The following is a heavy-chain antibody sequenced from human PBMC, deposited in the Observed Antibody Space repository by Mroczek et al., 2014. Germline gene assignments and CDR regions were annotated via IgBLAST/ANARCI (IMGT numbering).Heavy chain of an antibody. CDR3: ANLRSDLAVAATNDY. J-gene: IGHJ4*02. Sequence: QVQLVQSGGGVVQPGRSLRLSCAASGFTFSSYGMHWVRQAPGKGLEWVAVISYDGSNKYYADSVKGRFTISRDNSKNTLYLQMNSLRAEDTAVYYCANLRSDLAVAATNDYWGQGT. V-gene: IGHV3-30*18. CDR1: GFTFSSYG. D-gene: IGHD2-15*01. CDR2: ISYDGSNK.